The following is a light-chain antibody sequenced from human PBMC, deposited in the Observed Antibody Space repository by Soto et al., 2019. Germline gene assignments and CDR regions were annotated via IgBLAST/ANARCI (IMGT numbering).Light chain of an antibody. CDR3: QQYNNWPPYT. CDR2: GAS. J-gene: IGKJ2*01. CDR1: QRVSSY. V-gene: IGKV3-15*01. Sequence: EMSMTQPPVTLSVSQGEKATLSGRASQRVSSYVAWYQQKAGQAPRLLIYGASTRATGIPARFSGSGSETEFTLTISSLQSEDFAVYYCQQYNNWPPYTFGQGTKVDI.